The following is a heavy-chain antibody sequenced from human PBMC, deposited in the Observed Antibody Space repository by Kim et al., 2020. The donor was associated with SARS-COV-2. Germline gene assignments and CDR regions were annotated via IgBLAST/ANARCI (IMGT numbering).Heavy chain of an antibody. J-gene: IGHJ6*02. V-gene: IGHV3-30*01. Sequence: KGRFTISRDNSKDTLYLQMNSLRAEDTAVYYCARVLTTVTTDYYYYGMDVWGQGTTVTVSS. CDR3: ARVLTTVTTDYYYYGMDV. D-gene: IGHD4-17*01.